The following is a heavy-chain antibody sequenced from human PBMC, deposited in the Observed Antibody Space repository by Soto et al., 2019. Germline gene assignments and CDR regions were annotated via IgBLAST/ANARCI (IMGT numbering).Heavy chain of an antibody. Sequence: PGGSLRLSCAASGFTFSSYGMHWVRQAPGKGLEWVAVISYDGSNKYYADSVKGRFTISRDNSKNTLYLQMNSLRAEDTAVYYCAKDHRCLACCYYNSMDFWGQGTTVTVSS. D-gene: IGHD3-16*02. V-gene: IGHV3-30*18. CDR1: GFTFSSYG. J-gene: IGHJ6*02. CDR2: ISYDGSNK. CDR3: AKDHRCLACCYYNSMDF.